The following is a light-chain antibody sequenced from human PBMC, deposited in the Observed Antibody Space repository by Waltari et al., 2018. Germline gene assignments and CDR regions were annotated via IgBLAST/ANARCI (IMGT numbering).Light chain of an antibody. CDR2: GAS. CDR1: QSISDY. J-gene: IGKJ4*01. V-gene: IGKV1-39*01. Sequence: DIQLTQSPSSLSASVGDRVTITCRASQSISDYLNWYQQKPGEAPQLLIYGASSLQRGVPSRCSGSGLGTDFTLTISSLQPEDFATYYCQQSYTTPPTFGGGTKVEIK. CDR3: QQSYTTPPT.